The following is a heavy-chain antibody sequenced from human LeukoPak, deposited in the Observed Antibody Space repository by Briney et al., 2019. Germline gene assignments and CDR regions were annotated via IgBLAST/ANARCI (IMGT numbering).Heavy chain of an antibody. J-gene: IGHJ5*02. Sequence: PSETLSLTCAVYGVSFSGYYWSWIRQPPGKGLEWIGEINHSGSTNYNPSLKSRVTISVDTSKNQFSLKLSSVTAADTAVYYCASDYGSIAAAGTPFDPWGQGTLVTVSS. D-gene: IGHD6-13*01. CDR2: INHSGST. CDR3: ASDYGSIAAAGTPFDP. V-gene: IGHV4-34*01. CDR1: GVSFSGYY.